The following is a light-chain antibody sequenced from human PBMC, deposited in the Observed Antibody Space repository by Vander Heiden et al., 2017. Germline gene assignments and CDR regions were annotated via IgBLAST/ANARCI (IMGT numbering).Light chain of an antibody. CDR3: CSYTRSSTLV. J-gene: IGLJ1*01. CDR2: EVS. CDR1: SSDIGVHDH. Sequence: QSALTQPASVSASPGQSITISCTGTSSDIGVHDHVCWYQQHPGKVPKVIIYEVSKRPSGVSSRFSGSKSGNTASLTTSGLQAEDDADYYCCSYTRSSTLVFGTGTKVTAL. V-gene: IGLV2-14*01.